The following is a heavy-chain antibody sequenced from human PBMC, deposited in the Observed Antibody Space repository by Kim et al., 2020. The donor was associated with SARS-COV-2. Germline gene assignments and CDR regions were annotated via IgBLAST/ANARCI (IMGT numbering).Heavy chain of an antibody. D-gene: IGHD6-6*01. CDR3: ARMYSSSSPNWFDP. V-gene: IGHV3-30*07. J-gene: IGHJ5*02. Sequence: ESVKGRFTIARDNSKNTRYRQMNSLRAEDTAVYYCARMYSSSSPNWFDPWGQGTLVTVSS.